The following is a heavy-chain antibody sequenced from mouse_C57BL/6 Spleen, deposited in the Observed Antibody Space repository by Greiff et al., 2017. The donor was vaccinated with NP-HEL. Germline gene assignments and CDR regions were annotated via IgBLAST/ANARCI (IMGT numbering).Heavy chain of an antibody. D-gene: IGHD5-1*01. V-gene: IGHV5-12*01. CDR1: GFTFSDYY. Sequence: EVKLVESGGGLVQPGGSLKLSCAASGFTFSDYYMYWVRQTPEKRLEWVAYISNGGGSTYYPDTVKGRFTISRDNAKNTLYLQMSRLKSEDTAMYYCARSNYLDYWGQGTTLTVSS. J-gene: IGHJ2*01. CDR3: ARSNYLDY. CDR2: ISNGGGST.